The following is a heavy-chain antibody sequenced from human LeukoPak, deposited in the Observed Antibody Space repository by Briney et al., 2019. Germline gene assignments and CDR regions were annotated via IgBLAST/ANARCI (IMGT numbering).Heavy chain of an antibody. J-gene: IGHJ4*02. CDR3: AKDRSCTNDICHGDFDY. CDR1: GFTFRSYA. V-gene: IGHV3-23*01. D-gene: IGHD2-8*01. CDR2: ISGSGGST. Sequence: GGSLRLSCAASGFTFRSYAVSWVRQAPGKGLERVSRISGSGGSTYSADSVKGRFTISRDNSKNTLYLQMNSLRAEDTALYYCAKDRSCTNDICHGDFDYWGQGTLVTVSS.